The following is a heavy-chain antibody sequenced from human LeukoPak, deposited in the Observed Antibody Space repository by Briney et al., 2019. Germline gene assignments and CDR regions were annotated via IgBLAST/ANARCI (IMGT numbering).Heavy chain of an antibody. CDR1: GGSFSGYY. J-gene: IGHJ4*02. Sequence: PSETLSLTCAVYGGSFSGYYWSWIRQPPGQGLQWLGEISHSGSTNCNPSLKSRVSLSVDTSKSQFSLRLTSLNAADTAIFFCARVRGDSGGPLCDSWGQGALVAVSS. V-gene: IGHV4-34*01. CDR3: ARVRGDSGGPLCDS. CDR2: ISHSGST. D-gene: IGHD2-21*01.